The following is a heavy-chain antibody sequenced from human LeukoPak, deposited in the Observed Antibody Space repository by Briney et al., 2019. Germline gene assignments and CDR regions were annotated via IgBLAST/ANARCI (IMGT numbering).Heavy chain of an antibody. CDR3: AELGITMIGGV. J-gene: IGHJ6*04. D-gene: IGHD3-10*02. V-gene: IGHV3-48*01. Sequence: GGSLRLSCAASGFTFSSYSMNWVRQAPGKGLEWVSYITSSSNTIYYADSVKGRFTISRDNAKNSLYLQMNSLRAEDTAVYYCAELGITMIGGVWGKGTTVTISS. CDR1: GFTFSSYS. CDR2: ITSSSNTI.